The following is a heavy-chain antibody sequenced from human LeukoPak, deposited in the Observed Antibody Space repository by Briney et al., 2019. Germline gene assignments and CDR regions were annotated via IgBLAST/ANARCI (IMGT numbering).Heavy chain of an antibody. CDR1: GFNFNYYW. D-gene: IGHD4-23*01. CDR2: IKSQRDGGAT. J-gene: IGHJ4*02. CDR3: TTMVGSPTY. V-gene: IGHV3-15*01. Sequence: GGSLRLSCAGSGFNFNYYWMTWLRQAPGKGLEWVGRIKSQRDGGATDYAAPVKSRFSLSRDDSRNTVFLQMTSLKTDDTGVYYCTTMVGSPTYCGQGALVAVSS.